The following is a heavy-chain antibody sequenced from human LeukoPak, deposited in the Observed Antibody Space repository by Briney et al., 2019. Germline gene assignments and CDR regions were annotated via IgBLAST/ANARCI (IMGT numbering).Heavy chain of an antibody. D-gene: IGHD3-10*01. J-gene: IGHJ6*03. CDR3: ARDRGRISDYYGSGRSLHYYMDV. CDR2: INPNSGST. V-gene: IGHV1-2*02. Sequence: ASVKVSCKASGYTFTDYYMHWVRQAPGQGLEWMGWINPNSGSTNYAQKFQGRVTMTRDTSISTAYMELSRLISDDTAVYYCARDRGRISDYYGSGRSLHYYMDVWGKGTTVTVSS. CDR1: GYTFTDYY.